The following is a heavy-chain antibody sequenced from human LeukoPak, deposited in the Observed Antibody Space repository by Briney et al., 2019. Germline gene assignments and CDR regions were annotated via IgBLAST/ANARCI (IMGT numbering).Heavy chain of an antibody. CDR3: ARDYGETGAFDI. CDR2: IIPIFGTA. V-gene: IGHV1-69*01. Sequence: SVKVSCKASGGTFSSYAIGWVRQAPGQGLEWMGGIIPIFGTANYAQKFQGRVTITADESTSTAYMELSSLRSEDTAVYYCARDYGETGAFDIWGQGTMVTVSS. J-gene: IGHJ3*02. D-gene: IGHD4/OR15-4a*01. CDR1: GGTFSSYA.